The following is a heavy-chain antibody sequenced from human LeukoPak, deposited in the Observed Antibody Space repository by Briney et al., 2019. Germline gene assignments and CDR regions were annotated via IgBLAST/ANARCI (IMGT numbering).Heavy chain of an antibody. CDR3: AREAFDI. V-gene: IGHV4-30-2*01. CDR2: IFQSGST. Sequence: PSQTLSLTCAVSGGSISSGDYSWSWIRQPPGKGLEWIGYIFQSGSTYYNPSLKSRVTISVDRSKNQFSLQLTSVTAADTAVYYCAREAFDIWGQGTMVTVSS. J-gene: IGHJ3*02. CDR1: GGSISSGDYS.